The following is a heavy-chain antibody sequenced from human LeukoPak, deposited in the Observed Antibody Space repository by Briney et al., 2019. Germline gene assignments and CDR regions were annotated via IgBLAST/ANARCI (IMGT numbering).Heavy chain of an antibody. CDR2: IYYSGST. V-gene: IGHV4-39*07. D-gene: IGHD4-17*01. CDR1: GGSISSSSYY. J-gene: IGHJ3*02. CDR3: ARGKMTTVTTPGAFDI. Sequence: SETLSLTCTVSGGSISSSSYYWGWIRQPPGKGLEWIGSIYYSGSTYYNPSLKSRVTISVDTSKNQFSLKLSSVTAADTAVYYCARGKMTTVTTPGAFDIWGQGTMVTVSS.